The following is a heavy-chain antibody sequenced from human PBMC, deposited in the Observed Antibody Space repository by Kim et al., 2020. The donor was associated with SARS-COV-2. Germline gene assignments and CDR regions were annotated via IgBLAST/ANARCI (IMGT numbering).Heavy chain of an antibody. Sequence: GGSLRLSCAASGFTFSSYGMHWVRQAPGKGLEWVAVIWYDGSNKYYADSVKGRFTISRDNSKNTLYLQMNSLRAEDTAVYYCAKDQLRTDYGMDVWGQGTTVTVSS. J-gene: IGHJ6*02. D-gene: IGHD1-1*01. V-gene: IGHV3-33*06. CDR2: IWYDGSNK. CDR3: AKDQLRTDYGMDV. CDR1: GFTFSSYG.